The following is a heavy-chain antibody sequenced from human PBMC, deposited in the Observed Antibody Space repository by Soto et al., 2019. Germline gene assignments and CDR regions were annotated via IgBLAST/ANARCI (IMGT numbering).Heavy chain of an antibody. J-gene: IGHJ6*02. D-gene: IGHD3-10*01. CDR2: IYYSGST. V-gene: IGHV4-39*01. Sequence: SETLSLTCTVSGGSISSSSYYWGWIRQPPGKGLEWIGSIYYSGSTYYNPSLKSRVTISVDTSKNQFSLKLSSVTAADTAVYYCARHEHRFGESPHYSYGMDVWGQGTTVTVSS. CDR1: GGSISSSSYY. CDR3: ARHEHRFGESPHYSYGMDV.